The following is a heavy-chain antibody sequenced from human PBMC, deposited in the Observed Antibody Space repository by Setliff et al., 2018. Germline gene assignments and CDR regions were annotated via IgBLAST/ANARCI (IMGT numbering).Heavy chain of an antibody. J-gene: IGHJ6*02. CDR1: GYTFSYFG. Sequence: ASVKVSCKPSGYTFSYFGFSWVRQAPGQGLEWMGWISGHNGKTIIEPKFQGRVALTTDTGSDTAYMELRNLRAEDTAVYYCARELTGEVDYYYYGMDVWGQGTTVTVSS. CDR3: ARELTGEVDYYYYGMDV. CDR2: ISGHNGKT. V-gene: IGHV1-18*01.